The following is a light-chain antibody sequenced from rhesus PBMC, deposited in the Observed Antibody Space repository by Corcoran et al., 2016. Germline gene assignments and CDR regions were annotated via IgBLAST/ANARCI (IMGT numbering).Light chain of an antibody. CDR2: TAS. CDR3: QQHNSYPLT. CDR1: QGISSY. Sequence: DIQMTQSPSSLSASVGDRVTITCRASQGISSYLAWYHQKPGKAPKLLISTASTLQMGVPSRFSGIGSGTVFTLTIGNLQPEDFATSYCQQHNSYPLTFGGGTKVELK. J-gene: IGKJ4*01. V-gene: IGKV1-25*01.